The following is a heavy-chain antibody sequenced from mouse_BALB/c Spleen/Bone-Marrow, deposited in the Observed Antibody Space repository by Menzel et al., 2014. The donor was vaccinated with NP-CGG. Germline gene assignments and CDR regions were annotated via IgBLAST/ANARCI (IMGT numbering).Heavy chain of an antibody. CDR2: IFPGDGDT. CDR1: VHPFSTYW. V-gene: IGHV1-80*01. Sequence: SGAELVWPESSVKSSFKASVHPFSTYWLIWVNHRPGQGLEWIGQIFPGDGDTNYNGKFQGRATLTADKSSSTAYMPLSSLTSEDSAVYFCARGARSAMDYWGQGTSVTVSS. J-gene: IGHJ4*01. CDR3: ARGARSAMDY.